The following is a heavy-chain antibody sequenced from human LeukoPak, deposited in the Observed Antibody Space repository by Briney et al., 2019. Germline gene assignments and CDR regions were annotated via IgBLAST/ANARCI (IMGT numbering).Heavy chain of an antibody. J-gene: IGHJ3*02. V-gene: IGHV3-48*03. Sequence: GGSLRLSCAASGFTFSNYEMNWVRQAPGKGLEWLSYISGSGNTIYYADSVKGRFAISRDNAKNSLYLQMSSLKPEDTAISYCARDYDYIWGTSRDDALDIWGQGTMVTISS. CDR1: GFTFSNYE. CDR3: ARDYDYIWGTSRDDALDI. CDR2: ISGSGNTI. D-gene: IGHD3-16*02.